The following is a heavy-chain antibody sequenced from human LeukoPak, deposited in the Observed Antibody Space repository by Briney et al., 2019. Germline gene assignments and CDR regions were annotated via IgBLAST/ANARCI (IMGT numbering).Heavy chain of an antibody. J-gene: IGHJ4*02. Sequence: SETLSLTCTVSGVSISIGHYWWGWLRQPPGKGLDWIGSIFYSGNTHYKPSLQSRVTVSVDTSKNQLSLSLTSVTAADTAVYYCVRQRGVGSWSFDYWGQGNLVTVSS. CDR1: GVSISIGHYW. V-gene: IGHV4-39*01. D-gene: IGHD2-15*01. CDR3: VRQRGVGSWSFDY. CDR2: IFYSGNT.